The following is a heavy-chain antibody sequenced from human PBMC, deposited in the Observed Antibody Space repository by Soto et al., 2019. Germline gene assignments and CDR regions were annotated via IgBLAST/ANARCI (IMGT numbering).Heavy chain of an antibody. CDR2: LWYDGSRT. J-gene: IGHJ4*02. V-gene: IGHV3-33*01. CDR3: ARGRPPAVSTLPFLDS. CDR1: GFSFSTYG. D-gene: IGHD2-2*01. Sequence: QVQLVESGGGVVQPGRSLRLSCAASGFSFSTYGMHWVRQAPGKGLEWVTVLWYDGSRTYYADSVKGRFTISRDTSQNMLYLQMNSPRDKDTAVYYCARGRPPAVSTLPFLDSWGQGTLVTVSS.